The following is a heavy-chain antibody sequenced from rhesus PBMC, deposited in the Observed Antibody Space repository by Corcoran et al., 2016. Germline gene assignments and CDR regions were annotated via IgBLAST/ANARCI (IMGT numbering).Heavy chain of an antibody. Sequence: QVQLQESGPGLVKPSETLSLTCAVSGGSISSRYYYWSWIRPAPGMVLVWIGYISYSGGTSYNPSLKSRVTISRDTSKNQFSLQLSSVTAADTAVYYCAREPPVDTATSRYDYWGQGVLVTVSS. V-gene: IGHV4-122*02. J-gene: IGHJ4*01. D-gene: IGHD5-12*01. CDR3: AREPPVDTATSRYDY. CDR1: GGSISSRYYY. CDR2: ISYSGGT.